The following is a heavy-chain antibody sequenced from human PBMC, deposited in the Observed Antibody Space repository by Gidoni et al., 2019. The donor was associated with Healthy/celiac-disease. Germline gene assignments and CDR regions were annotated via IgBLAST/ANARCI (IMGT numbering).Heavy chain of an antibody. Sequence: QVQLQQWGAGLLKPSATLSLTCAVDGGSFSGYYWSWTRQPPGKGLEWIGEINHSGSTNYNPSLKSRLTISVDTSKNQFSLKLSSVTSADTAVYYCARSYDYVWGSYRYTGWFDPWGQGTLVTVSS. CDR3: ARSYDYVWGSYRYTGWFDP. D-gene: IGHD3-16*02. V-gene: IGHV4-34*01. J-gene: IGHJ5*02. CDR1: GGSFSGYY. CDR2: INHSGST.